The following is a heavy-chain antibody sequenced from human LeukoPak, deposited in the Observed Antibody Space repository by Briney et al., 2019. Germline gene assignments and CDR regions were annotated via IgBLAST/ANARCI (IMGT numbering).Heavy chain of an antibody. CDR2: IYSGGST. D-gene: IGHD6-6*01. Sequence: GGSLRLSCAASGFTVSSNYMSWVRQAPGKGLEWVSVIYSGGSTYYADSVKGRFTISRDNSKNTLYLQMNSLRAEDTAVYYCASHTARDRYYYYYYMDVWGKGTTVTVSS. V-gene: IGHV3-66*02. CDR3: ASHTARDRYYYYYYMDV. CDR1: GFTVSSNY. J-gene: IGHJ6*03.